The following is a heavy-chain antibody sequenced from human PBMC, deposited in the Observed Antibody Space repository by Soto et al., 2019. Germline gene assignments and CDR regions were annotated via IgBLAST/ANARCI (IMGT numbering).Heavy chain of an antibody. CDR3: DAMVRGVIRVDFDY. J-gene: IGHJ4*02. CDR1: GGTFSSYA. V-gene: IGHV1-69*01. CDR2: IIPIFGTA. D-gene: IGHD3-10*01. Sequence: QVQLVQSGAEVKKPGSSVKVSCKASGGTFSSYAISWVRQAPGQGLEWMGGIIPIFGTANYAQKFQGRVTINEDESTSPAYMELSSLRSEDTAVYYCDAMVRGVIRVDFDYWGQGTLVTVSS.